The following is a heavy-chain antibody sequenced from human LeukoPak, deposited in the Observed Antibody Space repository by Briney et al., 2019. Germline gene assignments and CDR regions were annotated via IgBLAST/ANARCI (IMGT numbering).Heavy chain of an antibody. V-gene: IGHV3-9*01. Sequence: GGSLRLSCVASGFTFDDYAMHWVRQAPGKGLEWVSGISWNSGSIGYADSVKGRFTISRDNAKNSLYLQMNSLRAEDTAVYYCAKDFEQQLGEDYWGQGTLVTVSS. J-gene: IGHJ4*02. CDR1: GFTFDDYA. CDR3: AKDFEQQLGEDY. CDR2: ISWNSGSI. D-gene: IGHD6-13*01.